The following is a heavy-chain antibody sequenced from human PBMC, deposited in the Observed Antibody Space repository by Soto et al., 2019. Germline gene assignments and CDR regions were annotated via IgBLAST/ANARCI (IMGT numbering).Heavy chain of an antibody. D-gene: IGHD6-13*01. J-gene: IGHJ5*02. Sequence: QVRLVQSGAEVKKPGSSVKVSCKASGGTFSNYAITWLRLAPGQGLEWLGGIIPVFGTVDYAQKFQGRVTISADASTSTAYMELNRLRSEATAVYYCARDNPYTNSFGNWFDPWGQGTLFIVS. CDR3: ARDNPYTNSFGNWFDP. V-gene: IGHV1-69*01. CDR2: IIPVFGTV. CDR1: GGTFSNYA.